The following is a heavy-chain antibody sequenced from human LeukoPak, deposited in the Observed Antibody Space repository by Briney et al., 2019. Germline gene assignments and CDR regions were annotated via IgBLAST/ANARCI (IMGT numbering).Heavy chain of an antibody. V-gene: IGHV3-30*18. CDR1: GFTFSSYG. J-gene: IGHJ4*02. D-gene: IGHD5-12*01. CDR2: ISYDGSNK. CDR3: AKDQDIVATIPLGY. Sequence: GGSLRLSCAASGFTFSSYGMHRVRQAPGKGLEWVAVISYDGSNKYYADSVKGRFTISRDNSKNTLYLQMNSLRAEDTAVYYCAKDQDIVATIPLGYWGQGTLVTVSS.